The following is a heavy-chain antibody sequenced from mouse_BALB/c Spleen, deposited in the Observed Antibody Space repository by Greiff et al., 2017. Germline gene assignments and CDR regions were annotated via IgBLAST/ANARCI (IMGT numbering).Heavy chain of an antibody. Sequence: EVHLVESGGGLVQPGGSLRLSCATSGFTFTDYYMSWVRQPPGKALEWLGFIRNKANGYTTEYSASVKGRFTISRDNSQSILYLQMNTLRAEDSATYYCARDMGTVVPAYWGQGTLVTVSA. CDR1: GFTFTDYY. D-gene: IGHD1-1*01. V-gene: IGHV7-3*02. CDR3: ARDMGTVVPAY. CDR2: IRNKANGYTT. J-gene: IGHJ3*01.